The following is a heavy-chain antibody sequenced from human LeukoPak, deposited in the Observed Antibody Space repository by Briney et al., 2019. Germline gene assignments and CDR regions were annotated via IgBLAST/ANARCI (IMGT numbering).Heavy chain of an antibody. Sequence: GGSLRLSCAASGFTFSSYSMNWVRQAPGTGLEWVSSISSSSSYIYYADSVKGRFTISRDNAKNSLYLQMNSLRAEDTAVYYCARDCVGYYYDSSGYWTWGQGTLVTVSS. CDR2: ISSSSSYI. CDR1: GFTFSSYS. V-gene: IGHV3-21*01. CDR3: ARDCVGYYYDSSGYWT. D-gene: IGHD3-22*01. J-gene: IGHJ5*02.